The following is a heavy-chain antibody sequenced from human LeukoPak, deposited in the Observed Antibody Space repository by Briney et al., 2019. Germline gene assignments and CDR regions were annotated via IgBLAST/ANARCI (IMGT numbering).Heavy chain of an antibody. Sequence: SETLSLTCTVSGGSISGYYWNWIRQPAGRGLEWIGHLYNSGNTNYNPSLKSRVTMSLDTSKNQFSLTLTSVTAADTALHYCARIPYSGNFYGVFDIWGQGTLVTVSS. V-gene: IGHV4-4*07. CDR1: GGSISGYY. D-gene: IGHD1-26*01. J-gene: IGHJ3*02. CDR2: LYNSGNT. CDR3: ARIPYSGNFYGVFDI.